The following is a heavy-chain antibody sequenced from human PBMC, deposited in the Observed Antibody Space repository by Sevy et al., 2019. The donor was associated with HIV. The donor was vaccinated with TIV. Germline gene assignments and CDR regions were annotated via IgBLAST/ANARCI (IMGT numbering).Heavy chain of an antibody. CDR2: INHSGGT. D-gene: IGHD2-15*01. J-gene: IGHJ3*02. V-gene: IGHV4-34*01. CDR1: GGSFSGYY. CDR3: ARHCTGSSCSHAFNI. Sequence: SETLSLTCAVYGGSFSGYYWSWTRQPPGKGLEWIGEINHSGGTNYNPSLKSRVTISVDTSKNQFSLKLNSVTAADTAVYYCARHCTGSSCSHAFNIWGQGTMVTVSS.